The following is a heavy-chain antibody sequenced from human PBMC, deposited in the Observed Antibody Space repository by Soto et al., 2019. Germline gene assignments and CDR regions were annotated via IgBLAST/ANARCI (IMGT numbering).Heavy chain of an antibody. CDR3: ARESRSSSSWYYYYGMDV. CDR1: GGSFSGYY. Sequence: SETLSLTCAVYGGSFSGYYWSWIRQPPGKGLEWIGEINHSGSTNYNPSLKSRVTISVDTSKNQFSLKLSSVTAADTAVFYCARESRSSSSWYYYYGMDVWGQGTTVTVSS. D-gene: IGHD6-6*01. J-gene: IGHJ6*02. V-gene: IGHV4-34*01. CDR2: INHSGST.